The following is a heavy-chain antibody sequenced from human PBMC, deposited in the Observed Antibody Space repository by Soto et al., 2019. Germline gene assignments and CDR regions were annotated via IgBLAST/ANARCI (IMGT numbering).Heavy chain of an antibody. J-gene: IGHJ5*02. CDR2: IYYTGNT. D-gene: IGHD4-17*01. CDR1: GGSISSNIYY. CDR3: ARHSDEDHGDPNWFDP. Sequence: QVQLQESGPGLVKPSETLSLTCTVSGGSISSNIYYWGWIRQPPGKGLEWIGSIYYTGNTFYNPSLKSRVTLSVDTSENQFSLKLRSVTAADTAVYYCARHSDEDHGDPNWFDPWGQGTLVTVSS. V-gene: IGHV4-39*01.